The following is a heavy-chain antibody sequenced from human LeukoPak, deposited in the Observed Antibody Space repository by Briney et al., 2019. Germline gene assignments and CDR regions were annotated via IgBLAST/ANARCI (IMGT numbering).Heavy chain of an antibody. Sequence: ASVKVSCKASGYTFTSYYMHWVRQAPGQGLEWMGIINPSGGSTSYAQKSQGRVTMTRDTSTSTVYMELSSLRSEDTAVYYCAREAYDSSGYYRRGAFDIWGQGTMVAVSS. CDR3: AREAYDSSGYYRRGAFDI. D-gene: IGHD3-22*01. CDR2: INPSGGST. CDR1: GYTFTSYY. J-gene: IGHJ3*02. V-gene: IGHV1-46*01.